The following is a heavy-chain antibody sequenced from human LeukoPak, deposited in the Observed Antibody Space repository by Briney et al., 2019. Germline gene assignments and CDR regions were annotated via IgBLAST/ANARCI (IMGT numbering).Heavy chain of an antibody. Sequence: ASVTVSCKASGYSFTSHDINWVRQATGKGLEWLGWMNPNSGNTGNSQKFQGRVTMTRDTSIGTAYMELSSLKFEDTAVYYCVRAVAGASTFHLDSWGQGTLVTVSS. CDR1: GYSFTSHD. CDR2: MNPNSGNT. V-gene: IGHV1-8*01. CDR3: VRAVAGASTFHLDS. J-gene: IGHJ4*02. D-gene: IGHD2-2*01.